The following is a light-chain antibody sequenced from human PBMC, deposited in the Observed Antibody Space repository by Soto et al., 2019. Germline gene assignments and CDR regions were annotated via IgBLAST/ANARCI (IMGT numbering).Light chain of an antibody. CDR3: QQLHTIPRT. J-gene: IGKJ5*01. CDR1: QNISSY. Sequence: DIQMTQSPSSLSASEGDRVTITCRASQNISSYLNWYQQKPGRAPQVLIYTASTLQSGVPPRFSGSGSGTDFTLTISSLQPGDFATYYCQQLHTIPRTFGPGTRLEIK. V-gene: IGKV1-39*01. CDR2: TAS.